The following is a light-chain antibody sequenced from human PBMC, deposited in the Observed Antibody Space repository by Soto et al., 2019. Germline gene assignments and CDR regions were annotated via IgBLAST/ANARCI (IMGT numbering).Light chain of an antibody. CDR1: QSVSSY. V-gene: IGKV3-11*01. CDR3: QQSYSSPQT. CDR2: DAS. J-gene: IGKJ1*01. Sequence: EIVLTQSQGNLSVSPGERTTLXCRASQSVSSYLAWYQQRPGQAPRLLIYDASKRATGIPAKFSGSGSGTDFTLTISSLEPEDFAIYYCQQSYSSPQTFGQGTKVDIK.